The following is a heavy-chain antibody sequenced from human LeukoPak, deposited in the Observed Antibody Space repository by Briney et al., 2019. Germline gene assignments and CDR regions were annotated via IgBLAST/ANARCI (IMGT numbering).Heavy chain of an antibody. Sequence: PSETLSLTCTASGGSISSYYWSWIRQPPGKGLEWIGYIYYSGSTYYNPSLKSRVTISVDTSKNQFSLKLSSVTAADTAVYYCARGDYYDREGYWGQGTLVTVSS. CDR1: GGSISSYY. CDR2: IYYSGST. V-gene: IGHV4-59*06. J-gene: IGHJ4*02. D-gene: IGHD3-22*01. CDR3: ARGDYYDREGY.